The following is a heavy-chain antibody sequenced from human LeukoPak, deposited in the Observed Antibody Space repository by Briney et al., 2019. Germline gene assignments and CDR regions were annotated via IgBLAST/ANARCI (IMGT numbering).Heavy chain of an antibody. J-gene: IGHJ4*02. CDR3: ALSKAYYFDY. D-gene: IGHD2/OR15-2a*01. CDR1: GFTFINYW. Sequence: GGSLRLSCAASGFTFINYWMHWVRQAPGKGLEWVAFIRYDGSNKYYADSVKGRFTISRDNSKNTLYLQMNSLRAEDTAVYYCALSKAYYFDYWGQGTLVTVSS. CDR2: IRYDGSNK. V-gene: IGHV3-30*02.